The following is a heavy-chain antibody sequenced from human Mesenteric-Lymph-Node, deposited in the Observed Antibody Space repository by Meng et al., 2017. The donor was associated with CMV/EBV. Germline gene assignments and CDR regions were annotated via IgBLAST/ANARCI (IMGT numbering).Heavy chain of an antibody. CDR1: GLTFSSYS. J-gene: IGHJ6*02. D-gene: IGHD6-6*01. Sequence: GGSLRLSCAASGLTFSSYSMNWVRQAPGKGLEWVSYISSSSSTINYADSVKGRFTISRDNAKNSLFLQMNSLRAEDTAVYYCARLLAARPYFYYGMDVWGQGTTVTVSS. CDR2: ISSSSSTI. V-gene: IGHV3-48*04. CDR3: ARLLAARPYFYYGMDV.